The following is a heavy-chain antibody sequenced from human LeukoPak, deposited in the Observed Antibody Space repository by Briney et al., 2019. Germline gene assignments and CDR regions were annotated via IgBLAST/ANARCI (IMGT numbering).Heavy chain of an antibody. CDR1: GFTFRKYW. V-gene: IGHV3-74*01. D-gene: IGHD2-15*01. J-gene: IGHJ1*01. CDR3: AAWEVIAATPPYFHH. CDR2: INPDDGST. Sequence: GGSLRLSCAASGFTFRKYWLHWVRQAPGKGLVWVSRINPDDGSTSYADSVKGRFTISRDNAKSTLYLQMDSLRVDDTAVYYCAAWEVIAATPPYFHHWGQGTLVTVSS.